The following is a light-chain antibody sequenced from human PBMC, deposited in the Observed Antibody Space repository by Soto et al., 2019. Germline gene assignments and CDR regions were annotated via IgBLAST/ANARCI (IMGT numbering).Light chain of an antibody. CDR2: LGS. CDR1: QSLLNSNGYNY. CDR3: MQALQAPLT. Sequence: DIVVTQSPLSLPVTPGEPASISCRSSQSLLNSNGYNYLDWYLQKPGQSPQLLIYLGSNRASGVPDRFSGSGSGTDSTPKISRVEAEDVGLYYCMQALQAPLTFGQGTKVDIK. V-gene: IGKV2-28*01. J-gene: IGKJ1*01.